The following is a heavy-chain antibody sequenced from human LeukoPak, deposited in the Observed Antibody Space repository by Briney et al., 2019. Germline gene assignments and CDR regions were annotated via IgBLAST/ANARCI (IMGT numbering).Heavy chain of an antibody. Sequence: GGSLRLSCAASGFTFSNYWMIWARQAPGKGLEWVGNIKQDGSEKRYADSVRGRFSISRDNAQASLYLQMNSLRAEDTAVYYCARASDPWLQLTWGQGTLVTVSS. V-gene: IGHV3-7*05. J-gene: IGHJ5*02. CDR3: ARASDPWLQLT. CDR1: GFTFSNYW. D-gene: IGHD5-24*01. CDR2: IKQDGSEK.